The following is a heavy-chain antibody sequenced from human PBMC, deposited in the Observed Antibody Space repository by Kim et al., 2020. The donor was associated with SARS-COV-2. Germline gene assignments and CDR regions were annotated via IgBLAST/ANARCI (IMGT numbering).Heavy chain of an antibody. CDR1: GGSISGGDYY. J-gene: IGHJ2*01. CDR2: IYYSGST. CDR3: ARDPLGLSDWYFDL. D-gene: IGHD7-27*01. V-gene: IGHV4-30-4*01. Sequence: SETLSLTCTVSGGSISGGDYYWSWIRQPPGKGLEWIGYIYYSGSTYYNPSRKIRVTISVDTSKNQFSLKLSSVTAADTAVYYCARDPLGLSDWYFDLWGRGTLVTVSS.